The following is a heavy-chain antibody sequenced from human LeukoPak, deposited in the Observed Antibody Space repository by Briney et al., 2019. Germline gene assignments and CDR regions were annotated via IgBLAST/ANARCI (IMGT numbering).Heavy chain of an antibody. J-gene: IGHJ4*02. CDR3: AKRGSSSGPYYFDF. CDR2: ISASGGST. D-gene: IGHD3-22*01. CDR1: GFIFSNYG. V-gene: IGHV3-23*01. Sequence: GGSLRLSCAASGFIFSNYGMSWVRQAPGKGLEWVSAISASGGSTYYADSVKGRFTISRDNSMHTLYLQMNSLRAEDTAVYYCAKRGSSSGPYYFDFWGQGTLVTVSS.